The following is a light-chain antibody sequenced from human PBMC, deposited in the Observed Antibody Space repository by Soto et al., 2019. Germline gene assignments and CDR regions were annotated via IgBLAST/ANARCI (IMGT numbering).Light chain of an antibody. V-gene: IGLV4-69*01. Sequence: QPVLTQSPSASASLGASVKLTCTLSSGHSSYAIAWHQQQPEKGHRYLMKLNSDGSHSTGDGIPDRFSGSSSGAERYLTIASLQSEDEADYYCQTWGTGIRVFGGGTKLTVL. CDR3: QTWGTGIRV. J-gene: IGLJ2*01. CDR1: SGHSSYA. CDR2: LNSDGSH.